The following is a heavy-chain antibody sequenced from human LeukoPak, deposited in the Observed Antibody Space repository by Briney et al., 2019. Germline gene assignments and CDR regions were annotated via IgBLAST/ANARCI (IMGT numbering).Heavy chain of an antibody. CDR2: IYYSGST. J-gene: IGHJ4*02. CDR1: GGSISSYY. D-gene: IGHD3-10*01. V-gene: IGHV4-59*08. Sequence: PSETLSLTCTVSGGSISSYYWSWIRQPPGKGLEWIGYIYYSGSTNYNPSLKSRVTISVDTSKNQFSLKLSSVTAADTAVYYCARSYGSGLGYSDYWGQGTLVTVSS. CDR3: ARSYGSGLGYSDY.